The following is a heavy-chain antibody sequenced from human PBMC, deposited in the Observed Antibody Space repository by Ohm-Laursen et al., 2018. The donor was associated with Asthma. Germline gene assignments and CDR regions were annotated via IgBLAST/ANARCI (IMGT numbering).Heavy chain of an antibody. CDR3: ARGSAGTHPEYFQH. CDR2: ISGSGGTT. Sequence: GQTLSLTCASPGFTFSTHAMNWVRQAPGQGLEWVSVISGSGGTTYYADSVEGRFTISRDNSKNTLYLQMNSLRAEDTAVYYCARGSAGTHPEYFQHWGQGTLVTVSS. V-gene: IGHV3-23*01. D-gene: IGHD1-26*01. J-gene: IGHJ1*01. CDR1: GFTFSTHA.